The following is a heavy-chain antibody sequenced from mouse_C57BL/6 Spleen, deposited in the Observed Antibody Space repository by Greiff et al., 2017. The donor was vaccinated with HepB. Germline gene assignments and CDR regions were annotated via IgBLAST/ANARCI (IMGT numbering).Heavy chain of an antibody. V-gene: IGHV1-18*01. CDR2: INPNNGGT. D-gene: IGHD2-4*01. Sequence: VQLQQSGPELVKPGASVKIPCKASGYTFTDYNMDWVKQSHGKSLEWIGDINPNNGGTIYNQKFKGKATLTVDKSSSTAYMERRSLTSEDTAVYYCARGGYDYDGWYFDVWGTGTTVTVSS. CDR1: GYTFTDYN. CDR3: ARGGYDYDGWYFDV. J-gene: IGHJ1*03.